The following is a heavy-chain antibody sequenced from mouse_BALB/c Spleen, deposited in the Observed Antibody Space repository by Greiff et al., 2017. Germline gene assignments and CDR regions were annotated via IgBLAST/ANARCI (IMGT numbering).Heavy chain of an antibody. D-gene: IGHD2-12*01. J-gene: IGHJ4*01. CDR1: GFTFSSYG. CDR2: INSNGGST. CDR3: ARDRYHSLYAMDD. V-gene: IGHV5-6-3*01. Sequence: EVKLMESGGGLVQPGGSLKLSCAASGFTFSSYGMSWVRQTPDKRLELVATINSNGGSTYYPDSVKGRFTISRDNAKNTLYLQMSSLKSEDTAMYYCARDRYHSLYAMDDWGQGTSVTVSS.